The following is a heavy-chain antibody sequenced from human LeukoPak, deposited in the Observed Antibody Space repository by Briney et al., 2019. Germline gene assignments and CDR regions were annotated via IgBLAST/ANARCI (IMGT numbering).Heavy chain of an antibody. Sequence: PGGSLRLSCAASGFTFNDYYMSWIRQAPGKGLEWLSYINIGGTNTHYADFVKGRFTISRDNAKKSLYLEMNNLRAEDTAVYYCATDGAGFDTWGQGVLGTVSS. CDR3: ATDGAGFDT. CDR2: INIGGTNT. J-gene: IGHJ5*02. CDR1: GFTFNDYY. V-gene: IGHV3-11*01.